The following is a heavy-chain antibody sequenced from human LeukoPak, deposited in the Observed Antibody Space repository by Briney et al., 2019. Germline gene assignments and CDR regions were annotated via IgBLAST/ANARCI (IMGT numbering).Heavy chain of an antibody. Sequence: GGSLRLSCAASGLIFSSYGMHWVRQAPGEGLEWVAYIRHDESETFYADSVKGRFTISRDNSKNTLYLQMHSLRAEDTALYYCAKPVIPSAYQGTYYMDVWGKGTTVTVSS. J-gene: IGHJ6*03. CDR3: AKPVIPSAYQGTYYMDV. V-gene: IGHV3-30*02. CDR1: GLIFSSYG. D-gene: IGHD3-16*01. CDR2: IRHDESET.